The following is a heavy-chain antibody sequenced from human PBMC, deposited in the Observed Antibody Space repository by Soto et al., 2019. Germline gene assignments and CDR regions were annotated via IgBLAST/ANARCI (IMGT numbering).Heavy chain of an antibody. J-gene: IGHJ4*02. CDR1: GYAFISYW. D-gene: IGHD6-19*01. CDR3: ARIIAEAGTGFDF. V-gene: IGHV5-51*01. Sequence: GESLKISCQGSGYAFISYWIAWVRQKPGKGLEWVGIIYPGDSDIRYNPSFQGQVTISADKSINTAYLQWSSLKASDTAMYYCARIIAEAGTGFDFWGQGTLVTVS. CDR2: IYPGDSDI.